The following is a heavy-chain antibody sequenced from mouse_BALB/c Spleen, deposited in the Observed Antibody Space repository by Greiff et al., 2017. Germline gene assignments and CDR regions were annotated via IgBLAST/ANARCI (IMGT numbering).Heavy chain of an antibody. Sequence: QVQLQQSGAELARPGASVKMSCKASGYTFTSYTMHWVKQRPGQGLEWIGYINPSSGYTNYNQKFKDKATLTADKSSSTAYMQLSSLTSEDSAVYYCARGTARAPWFAYWGQGTLVAVSA. D-gene: IGHD3-2*01. CDR1: GYTFTSYT. CDR2: INPSSGYT. V-gene: IGHV1-4*01. CDR3: ARGTARAPWFAY. J-gene: IGHJ3*01.